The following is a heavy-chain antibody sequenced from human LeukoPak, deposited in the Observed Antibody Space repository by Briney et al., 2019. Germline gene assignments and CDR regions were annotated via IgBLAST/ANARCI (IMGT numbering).Heavy chain of an antibody. CDR3: ARVNNYYDSSGYYPLDY. CDR1: GYTFTSYD. D-gene: IGHD3-22*01. J-gene: IGHJ4*02. CDR2: MNPNSGNT. V-gene: IGHV1-8*01. Sequence: ASVKVSCKASGYTFTSYDINWVRQATGQGLEWMGWMNPNSGNTGYAQKFQGRVTMTRNTSISTAYMELSSLRSEDTAVYYCARVNNYYDSSGYYPLDYWGQGTLVTVSS.